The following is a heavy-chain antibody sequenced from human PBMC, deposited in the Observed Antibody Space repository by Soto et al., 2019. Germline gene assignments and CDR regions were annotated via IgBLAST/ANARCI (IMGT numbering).Heavy chain of an antibody. Sequence: QVQLVESGGGVVQPGRSLRLSCAASGFTFSSYAMHWVRQAPGKGLEWVAVISYDGSNKYYADSVKGRFTISRDNSKNTLYLQMNSLRAEDTAVYYCARDRVGFLEWKITPYYYYGMDVWGQGTTVTVSS. V-gene: IGHV3-30-3*01. CDR1: GFTFSSYA. CDR2: ISYDGSNK. D-gene: IGHD3-3*01. CDR3: ARDRVGFLEWKITPYYYYGMDV. J-gene: IGHJ6*02.